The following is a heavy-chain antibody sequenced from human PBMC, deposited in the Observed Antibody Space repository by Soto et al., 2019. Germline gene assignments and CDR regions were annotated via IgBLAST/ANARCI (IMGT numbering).Heavy chain of an antibody. CDR2: IIPIFGTA. J-gene: IGHJ6*02. CDR1: GGTFSSYA. V-gene: IGHV1-69*06. CDR3: AVQYNWNDAVYYYYYCMDG. Sequence: SVKVSCKASGGTFSSYAISWVRQAPGQGLEWMGGIIPIFGTANYAQKFQGRVTITADKSTSTAYMELSSLRSEDTAVYYCAVQYNWNDAVYYYYYCMDGWGRGXRVTVSS. D-gene: IGHD1-20*01.